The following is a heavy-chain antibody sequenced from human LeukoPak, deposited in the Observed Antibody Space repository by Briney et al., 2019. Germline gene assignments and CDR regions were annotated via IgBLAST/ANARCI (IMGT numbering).Heavy chain of an antibody. CDR1: GFTFSSYG. V-gene: IGHV3-23*01. D-gene: IGHD1-14*01. CDR3: GKLKTRPV. CDR2: ISDSGRST. J-gene: IGHJ6*02. Sequence: PGGPLRLSCAASGFTFSSYGMSWVRQAPGKGLEWVSAISDSGRSTYYADSVKGRFIITRDYSKNMLYQQKNSLRAEDRAVYYCGKLKTRPVWGQGTTVTVSS.